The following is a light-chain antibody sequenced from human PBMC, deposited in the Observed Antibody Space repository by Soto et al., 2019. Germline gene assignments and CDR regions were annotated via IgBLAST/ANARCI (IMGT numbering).Light chain of an antibody. V-gene: IGKV1-5*03. J-gene: IGKJ1*01. Sequence: DIQMTQSPSTLSASVGDRVTITCRASESISGWLAWYQQKPGKAPKLVIFKASTLESGVPSRFSGSGSGTESTLGISSLQPDDFATYYCQQYNSYPRTFGQGTKVEIK. CDR2: KAS. CDR1: ESISGW. CDR3: QQYNSYPRT.